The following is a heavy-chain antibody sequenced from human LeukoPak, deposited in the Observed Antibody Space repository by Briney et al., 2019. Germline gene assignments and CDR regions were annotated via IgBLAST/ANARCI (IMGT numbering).Heavy chain of an antibody. CDR3: AKGGGRFED. J-gene: IGHJ4*02. D-gene: IGHD2-15*01. V-gene: IGHV3-7*05. CDR2: IKEDGSDK. Sequence: GGSLRLSCAASGFTLSSHWMTWVRQAPGKGLEWVASIKEDGSDKSYVDSVKGRFTISRDSATNSLSLQMSSLRADDTAVYYCAKGGGRFEDWGQGTLVTVSS. CDR1: GFTLSSHW.